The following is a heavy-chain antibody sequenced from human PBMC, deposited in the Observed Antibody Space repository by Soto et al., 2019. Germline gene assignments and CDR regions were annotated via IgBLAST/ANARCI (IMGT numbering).Heavy chain of an antibody. CDR1: GGSISRSSYY. V-gene: IGHV4-39*01. CDR2: IYYSGST. J-gene: IGHJ6*02. Sequence: SDTPSLTCTVSGGSISRSSYYWGWIRQPPGKGLEWIGSIYYSGSTYYNPSLKSRVTISVDTSKNQFSLKLSSVTAADTAVYYCARVLLWLGDDYYYGMDVWGQGTTVT. CDR3: ARVLLWLGDDYYYGMDV. D-gene: IGHD3-10*01.